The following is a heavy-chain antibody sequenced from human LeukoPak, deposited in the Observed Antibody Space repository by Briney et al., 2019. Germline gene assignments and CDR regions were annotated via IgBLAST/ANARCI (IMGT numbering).Heavy chain of an antibody. CDR3: ARDPTEGDCSGGSCHTYFDY. CDR1: GFTVSSNY. V-gene: IGHV3-11*04. CDR2: ISSSGSTI. Sequence: GGSLRLSCAASGFTVSSNYMSWVRQAPGKGLEWVSYISSSGSTIYYADSVKGRFTISRGNAKNSLYLQMNSLRAEDTAVYYCARDPTEGDCSGGSCHTYFDYWGQGTLVTVSS. D-gene: IGHD2-15*01. J-gene: IGHJ4*02.